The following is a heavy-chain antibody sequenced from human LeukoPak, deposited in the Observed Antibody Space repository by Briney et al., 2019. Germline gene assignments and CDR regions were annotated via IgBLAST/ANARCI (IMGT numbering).Heavy chain of an antibody. J-gene: IGHJ3*02. D-gene: IGHD5-12*01. CDR3: ARDSIRTSGYDQGSAFDI. Sequence: PGGSLRLSCAASGFTFSSYSMNWVRQAPGKGLEWVSSISSSSSYIYYADSVKGRFTISRDNAKNSLYLQMNSLRAEDTAVYYCARDSIRTSGYDQGSAFDIWGQGTMVTVSS. CDR1: GFTFSSYS. V-gene: IGHV3-21*01. CDR2: ISSSSSYI.